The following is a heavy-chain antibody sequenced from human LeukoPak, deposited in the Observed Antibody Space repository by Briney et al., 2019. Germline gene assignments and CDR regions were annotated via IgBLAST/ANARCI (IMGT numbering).Heavy chain of an antibody. D-gene: IGHD1-26*01. V-gene: IGHV3-21*01. Sequence: GGSLRHSCAASGFTFSSYSMNWVRQAPGKGLEWVSSISSSSTYIYYADSVKGRFTISRDNAKNSLYLQMNSLRAEDTAVYYCAREWEESFDYWGQGTLVTVSS. CDR2: ISSSSTYI. CDR3: AREWEESFDY. J-gene: IGHJ4*02. CDR1: GFTFSSYS.